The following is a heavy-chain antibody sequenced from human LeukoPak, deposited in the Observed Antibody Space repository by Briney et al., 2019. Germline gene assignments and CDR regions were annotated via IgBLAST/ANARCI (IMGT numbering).Heavy chain of an antibody. J-gene: IGHJ4*02. CDR1: GFTFSSYA. V-gene: IGHV3-23*01. CDR3: ARGLGGSQYDFWSGYYKGFDY. D-gene: IGHD3-3*01. CDR2: ISGSGGST. Sequence: GGSLRLSCAASGFTFSSYAMSWVRQAPGKGLEWVSAISGSGGSTYYADSVKGRFTISRDNSKNTLYLQMNSLRAEDTAVYYCARGLGGSQYDFWSGYYKGFDYWGQGTLVTVSS.